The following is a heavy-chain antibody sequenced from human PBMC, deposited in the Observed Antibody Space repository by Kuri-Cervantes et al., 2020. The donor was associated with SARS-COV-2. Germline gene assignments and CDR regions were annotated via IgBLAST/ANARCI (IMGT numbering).Heavy chain of an antibody. V-gene: IGHV3-23*01. D-gene: IGHD2-2*01. CDR2: IGGSGGNT. Sequence: GGSLRLSCAVSGFPFSDYAMSWVRQAPGKGLEWVSGIGGSGGNTYYADSVKGRFTISRDNSKNTLYLQMASLSAGDTAIHYCAKAGGIEIPAATNWFDPWGQGTLVTVSS. CDR1: GFPFSDYA. J-gene: IGHJ5*02. CDR3: AKAGGIEIPAATNWFDP.